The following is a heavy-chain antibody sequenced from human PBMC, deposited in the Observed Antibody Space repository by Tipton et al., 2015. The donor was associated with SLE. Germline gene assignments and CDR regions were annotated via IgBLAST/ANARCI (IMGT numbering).Heavy chain of an antibody. CDR2: INHSGST. J-gene: IGHJ6*03. CDR3: ARGSGGYSYGGVYYYSMDV. Sequence: TLSLTCAVYGGSFSGYYWSWIRQPPGKGLEWIGEINHSGSTNYNPSLKSRVTISVDTSKNQFSLKLSSVTAADTAVFYCARGSGGYSYGGVYYYSMDVWGQGTTVTVSS. CDR1: GGSFSGYY. V-gene: IGHV4-34*01. D-gene: IGHD5-18*01.